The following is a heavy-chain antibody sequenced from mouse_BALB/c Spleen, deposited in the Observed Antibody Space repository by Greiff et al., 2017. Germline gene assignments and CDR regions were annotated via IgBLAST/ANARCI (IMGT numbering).Heavy chain of an antibody. J-gene: IGHJ4*01. D-gene: IGHD1-1*02. Sequence: VQLQQSGAELVKPGASVKLSCTASGFNIKDTYMHWVKQRPEQGLEWIGRIDPANGNTKYDPKFQGKATITADTSSNTAYLQLSSLTSEDTAVYYCTRSVGLGDQGISYYYAMDYWGQGTSVTVSS. CDR1: GFNIKDTY. CDR2: IDPANGNT. V-gene: IGHV14-3*02. CDR3: TRSVGLGDQGISYYYAMDY.